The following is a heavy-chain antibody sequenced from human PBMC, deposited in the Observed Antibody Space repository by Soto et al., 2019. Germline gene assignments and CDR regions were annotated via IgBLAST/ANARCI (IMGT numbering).Heavy chain of an antibody. CDR2: ISYDGSNK. J-gene: IGHJ6*02. CDR3: AKYYEFLRHSPYSSIDL. D-gene: IGHD3-3*01. Sequence: GGSLRLSCAASGFTFSSYGMHWVRQAPGKGLEWVAVISYDGSNKYYADSVNGRFTISRDNSKNTLYLQMNSLRAEDTAVYYCAKYYEFLRHSPYSSIDLYGQRTTAPFSS. CDR1: GFTFSSYG. V-gene: IGHV3-30*18.